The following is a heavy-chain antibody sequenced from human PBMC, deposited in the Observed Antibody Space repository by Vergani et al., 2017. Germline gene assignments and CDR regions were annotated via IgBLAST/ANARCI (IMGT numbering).Heavy chain of an antibody. CDR1: GYTFTGYY. J-gene: IGHJ5*02. Sequence: QVQLVQSGAEVKKPGASVKVSCKASGYTFTGYYMHWMRQAPGQGLEWMGWINPNSGGTNYAQKFQGRVTKTRDTSISTAYMELSRLGSDDTAVYYCAIDLPRRPGGSGSYYKGGRFDPWGQGTLVTVSS. CDR2: INPNSGGT. V-gene: IGHV1-2*02. D-gene: IGHD3-10*01. CDR3: AIDLPRRPGGSGSYYKGGRFDP.